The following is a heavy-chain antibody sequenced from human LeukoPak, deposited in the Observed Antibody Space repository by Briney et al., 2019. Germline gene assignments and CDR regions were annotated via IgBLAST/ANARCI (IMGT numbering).Heavy chain of an antibody. CDR3: ARDRVRYCSSTSCLYY. D-gene: IGHD2-2*01. CDR2: INPNSGGT. J-gene: IGHJ4*02. Sequence: ASVKVSCKASGYTFTGYYMHWVRQAPGQGLEWMGWINPNSGGTNYAQKFQGRVTMTRDTSISTAYMELSRLRSDDTAVYYCARDRVRYCSSTSCLYYWGQGTLVTVSS. V-gene: IGHV1-2*02. CDR1: GYTFTGYY.